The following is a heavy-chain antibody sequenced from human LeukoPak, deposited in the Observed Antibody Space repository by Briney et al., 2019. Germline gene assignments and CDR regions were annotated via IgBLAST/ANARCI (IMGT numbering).Heavy chain of an antibody. CDR3: ATSRGLWFGESIQPKVWFDP. CDR1: GYTLTELS. D-gene: IGHD3-10*01. CDR2: FDPEDGET. J-gene: IGHJ5*02. V-gene: IGHV1-24*01. Sequence: ASVKVSCKVSGYTLTELSMHWVRQAPGKGLEWMGGFDPEDGETIYAQKFQGRVTMTEDTSTDTAYMELSSLRSEDTAVYYCATSRGLWFGESIQPKVWFDPWGQGTLVTVSS.